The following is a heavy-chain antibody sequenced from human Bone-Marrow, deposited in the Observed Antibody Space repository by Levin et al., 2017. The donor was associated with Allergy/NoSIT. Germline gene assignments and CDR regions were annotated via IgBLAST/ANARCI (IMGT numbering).Heavy chain of an antibody. CDR1: GFTFSNYA. CDR3: AIYSRPILDS. V-gene: IGHV3-23*01. CDR2: ISTGGGST. D-gene: IGHD3-3*01. Sequence: GESLKISCAASGFTFSNYAMSWVRQGPGGGLEWVSTISTGGGSTYYADSVKGRFTISRDNPKTTLFLQMNNLRAEDTAIYYCAIYSRPILDSWGQGTLVTVSA. J-gene: IGHJ4*02.